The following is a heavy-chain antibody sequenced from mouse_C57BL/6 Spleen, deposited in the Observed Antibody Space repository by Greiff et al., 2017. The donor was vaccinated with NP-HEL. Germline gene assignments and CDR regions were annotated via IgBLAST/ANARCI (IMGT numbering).Heavy chain of an antibody. CDR2: IYPGDGDT. D-gene: IGHD1-1*01. CDR1: GYAFSSSW. V-gene: IGHV1-82*01. CDR3: ARDDYGSSGFAY. J-gene: IGHJ3*01. Sequence: QVQLQQSGPELVKPGASVKISCKASGYAFSSSWMNWVKQRPGKGLEWIGRIYPGDGDTNYNGKFKGKATLTADKSSSTAYMQLSSLTSDDSAVYFCARDDYGSSGFAYWGQGTLVTVSA.